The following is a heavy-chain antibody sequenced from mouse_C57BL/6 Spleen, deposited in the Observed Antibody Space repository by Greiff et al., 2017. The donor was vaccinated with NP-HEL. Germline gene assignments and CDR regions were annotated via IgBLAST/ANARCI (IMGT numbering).Heavy chain of an antibody. CDR2: IYPGNSDT. Sequence: VQLQQSGTVLARPGASVKMSCKTSGYTFTSYWMHWVKQRPGQGLEWIGAIYPGNSDTSYNQKFKGKAKLTAVTSASTAYMELSSLTNEDSAVYYGTRRITTVVALDYWGQGTTLTVAS. CDR3: TRRITTVVALDY. V-gene: IGHV1-5*01. CDR1: GYTFTSYW. J-gene: IGHJ2*01. D-gene: IGHD1-1*01.